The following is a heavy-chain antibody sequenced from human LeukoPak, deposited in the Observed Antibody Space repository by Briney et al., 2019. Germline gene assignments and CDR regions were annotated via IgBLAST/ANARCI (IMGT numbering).Heavy chain of an antibody. D-gene: IGHD6-13*01. CDR2: IYYSGST. Sequence: NPSETLSLTCTVPGGSISSSSYYWGWIRQPPGKGLEWIGSIYYSGSTYYNPSLKSRVTISVDTSKNQFSLKLTSVTAADTAVYYCSRRLAGTEDYWGQGTLVTVSS. CDR1: GGSISSSSYY. J-gene: IGHJ4*02. V-gene: IGHV4-39*01. CDR3: SRRLAGTEDY.